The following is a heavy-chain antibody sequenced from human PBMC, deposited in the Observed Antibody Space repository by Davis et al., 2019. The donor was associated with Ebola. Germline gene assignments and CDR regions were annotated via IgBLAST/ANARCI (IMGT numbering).Heavy chain of an antibody. CDR2: TYYTSKWNN. D-gene: IGHD1-20*01. J-gene: IGHJ5*02. CDR3: ARYTWNDRRFDP. Sequence: HSQTLSLTCAISGDSVSSGGWNWIRQSPSRGLEWLGRTYYTSKWNNDYAVSMKSRITINADTAKNQYSMQLNSVTPEDTAVYYCARYTWNDRRFDPWGQGTLVTVSS. CDR1: GDSVSSGG. V-gene: IGHV6-1*01.